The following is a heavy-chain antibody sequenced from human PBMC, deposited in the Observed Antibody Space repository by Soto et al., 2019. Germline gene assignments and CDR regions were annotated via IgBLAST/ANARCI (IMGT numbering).Heavy chain of an antibody. D-gene: IGHD2-2*01. CDR1: GGSFSGYY. CDR3: AGEATDCSSTSCPHDY. CDR2: INHSGST. Sequence: SETLSLTCAVYGGSFSGYYWSWIRQPPGKGLEWIGEINHSGSTNYNPSLKSRVTISVDTPKNQFSLKLSSVTAADTAVYYCAGEATDCSSTSCPHDYWGQGTLVTVSS. V-gene: IGHV4-34*01. J-gene: IGHJ4*02.